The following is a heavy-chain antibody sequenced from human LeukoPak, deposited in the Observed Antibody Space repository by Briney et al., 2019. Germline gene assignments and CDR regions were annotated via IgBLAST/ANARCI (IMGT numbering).Heavy chain of an antibody. Sequence: ASVTVSCTASGGTFSSYAISWVRQAPGQGLEWMGGIIPIFGTANYAQKFQGRVTITADESTSTAYMELSSLRSEDTAVYYCARGRDRDGCTDYWGQGTLVTVSS. V-gene: IGHV1-69*13. CDR1: GGTFSSYA. D-gene: IGHD5-24*01. CDR3: ARGRDRDGCTDY. J-gene: IGHJ4*02. CDR2: IIPIFGTA.